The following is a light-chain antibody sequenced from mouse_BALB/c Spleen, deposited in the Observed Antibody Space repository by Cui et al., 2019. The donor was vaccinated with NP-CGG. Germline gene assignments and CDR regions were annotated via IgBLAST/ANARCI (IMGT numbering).Light chain of an antibody. CDR2: GTI. J-gene: IGLJ1*01. CDR3: ALWYSNHWV. V-gene: IGLV1*01. Sequence: QTVLTQESALTTPPGQSVTLTCRSSTGAVTSTNYANWVQEKPDNSLTGSIGGTINRGPSVRARFSSSLIGDKAVLTITGAQTEDEAIYFCALWYSNHWVFGGGTKLTVL. CDR1: TGAVTSTNY.